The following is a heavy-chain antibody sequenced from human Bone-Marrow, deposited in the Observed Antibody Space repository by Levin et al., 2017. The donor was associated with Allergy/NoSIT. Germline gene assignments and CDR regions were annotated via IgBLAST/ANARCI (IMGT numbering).Heavy chain of an antibody. CDR1: GFTFTDHV. J-gene: IGHJ6*02. D-gene: IGHD2-2*01. CDR3: ARGAAAFYGMDV. CDR2: ISYDGSNE. Sequence: PGGSLRLSCAASGFTFTDHVMHWVRQAPGTGLEWVALISYDGSNEFYADSVKGRFTVSRDNSKNTLLLQMTSLRGEDTAVYYCARGAAAFYGMDVWGQGTTVTVSS. V-gene: IGHV3-30*04.